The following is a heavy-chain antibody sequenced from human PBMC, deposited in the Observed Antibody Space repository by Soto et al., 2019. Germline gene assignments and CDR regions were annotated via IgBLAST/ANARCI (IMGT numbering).Heavy chain of an antibody. D-gene: IGHD3-10*01. CDR2: ISPSGDIT. CDR3: AKKGSPAGGSFYMDV. J-gene: IGHJ6*03. V-gene: IGHV3-23*01. Sequence: EVQLLGSGGGLVQPGGSLRFSCAASGYSFTNYAVTWVREAPGKGLECVSIISPSGDITYYADSVKGRFTISRDNSKNTLYLQMNSLRAEDTAVYYCAKKGSPAGGSFYMDVWGKGTTVTVSS. CDR1: GYSFTNYA.